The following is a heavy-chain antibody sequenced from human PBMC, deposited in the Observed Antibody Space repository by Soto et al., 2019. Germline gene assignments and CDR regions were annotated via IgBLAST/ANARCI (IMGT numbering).Heavy chain of an antibody. CDR3: ARVTTYYQDSIGCQPFHP. J-gene: IGHJ5*02. CDR1: GGSISSYY. D-gene: IGHD3-22*01. CDR2: IYTSGST. V-gene: IGHV4-4*07. Sequence: SETLSLTGTVSGGSISSYYWSCIRQPAGKGLEWIERIYTSGSTNYNPSLQSRIAISVDISKSLFSLKLTSVTAADTAVYYCARVTTYYQDSIGCQPFHPWGQGTLVTVSS.